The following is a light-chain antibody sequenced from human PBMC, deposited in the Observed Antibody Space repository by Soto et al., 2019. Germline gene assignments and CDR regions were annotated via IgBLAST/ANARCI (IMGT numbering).Light chain of an antibody. CDR2: DVS. CDR1: SRDVGGYNY. V-gene: IGLV2-11*01. J-gene: IGLJ1*01. CDR3: CSYAGSYSYV. Sequence: QSALTQPHSVSGSPGQSVAISCTGTSRDVGGYNYVSWYQQHPGKDPKLMIYDVSTRPSGVPDRFSGSKSGNTASLTISGLQAEDEADYYCCSYAGSYSYVLGTGTKVTVL.